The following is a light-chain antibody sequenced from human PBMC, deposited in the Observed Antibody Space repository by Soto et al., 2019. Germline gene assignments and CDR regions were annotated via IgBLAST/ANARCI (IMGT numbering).Light chain of an antibody. J-gene: IGKJ4*01. CDR3: QQYNNWPPLT. CDR1: QSVSSD. Sequence: IVMTQSPATLSVSPGERVTLSCRASQSVSSDLAWYQQKPGQAPRLLISGASTRATGVPDRFSGSGSGTEFTLTISSLQSEDFAVYYCQQYNNWPPLTFGGGTKVDIK. V-gene: IGKV3-15*01. CDR2: GAS.